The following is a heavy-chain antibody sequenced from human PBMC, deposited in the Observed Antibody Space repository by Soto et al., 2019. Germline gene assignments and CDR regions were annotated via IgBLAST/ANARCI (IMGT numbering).Heavy chain of an antibody. CDR2: IYYSART. CDR1: AGSFSGCY. Sequence: PSETLSLTCAVYAGSFSGCYWIWIWHPPKKGVETMWYIYYSARTNYTHSFYMRFTISVDRSKNPFSVKLSSVPAADTAVYYCARGGNSGSYYFYFDYWGQGTLVSVGS. V-gene: IGHV4-59*01. CDR3: ARGGNSGSYYFYFDY. J-gene: IGHJ4*02. D-gene: IGHD1-26*01.